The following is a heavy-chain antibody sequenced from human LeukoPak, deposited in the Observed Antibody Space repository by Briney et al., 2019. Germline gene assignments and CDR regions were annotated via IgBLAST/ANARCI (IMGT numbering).Heavy chain of an antibody. V-gene: IGHV3-53*01. CDR1: GFTVSSNY. J-gene: IGHJ6*03. CDR2: IYSGGST. Sequence: PGGSLRLSCAASGFTVSSNYMSWVRQAPGKGLEWVSVIYSGGSTYYADSVKGRFTISRDNSKNTLYLQMNSLRAEDTAVYYCAREFSEEYCSSTSCEYYYYMDVWGKGTTVTVSS. D-gene: IGHD2-2*01. CDR3: AREFSEEYCSSTSCEYYYYMDV.